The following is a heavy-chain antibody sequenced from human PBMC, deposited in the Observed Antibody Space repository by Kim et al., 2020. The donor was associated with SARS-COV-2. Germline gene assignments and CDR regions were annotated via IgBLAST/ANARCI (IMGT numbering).Heavy chain of an antibody. J-gene: IGHJ4*02. CDR1: GYTFTSYY. D-gene: IGHD6-13*01. CDR3: ARDPYHRGWQQLVVVFDY. V-gene: IGHV1-46*01. Sequence: ASVKVSCKASGYTFTSYYMHWVRQAPGQGLEWMGIINPSGGSTSYAQKFQGRVTMTRDTSTSTVYMELSSLRSEDTAVYYCARDPYHRGWQQLVVVFDYWGQGTLVTVSS. CDR2: INPSGGST.